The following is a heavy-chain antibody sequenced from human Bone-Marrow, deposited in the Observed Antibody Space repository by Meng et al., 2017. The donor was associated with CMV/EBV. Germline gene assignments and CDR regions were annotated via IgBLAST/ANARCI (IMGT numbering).Heavy chain of an antibody. D-gene: IGHD4-17*01. V-gene: IGHV3-23*03. CDR3: AKDMRDGHDYGDYITYFSGMAV. CDR2: IYNEFSST. Sequence: GESLKISCAASGFTFSSYAMSWVRQAPGKGLEWVSVIYNEFSSTYYTDSVKGRFTISRDNSKNTLYLQMNSLRAEDTAVYFCAKDMRDGHDYGDYITYFSGMAVWGQGPRVPVAS. CDR1: GFTFSSYA. J-gene: IGHJ6*02.